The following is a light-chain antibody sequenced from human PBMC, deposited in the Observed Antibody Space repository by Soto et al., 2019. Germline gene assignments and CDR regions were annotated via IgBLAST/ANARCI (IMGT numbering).Light chain of an antibody. J-gene: IGLJ2*01. CDR2: EVS. CDR1: NSNIGTYNY. CDR3: SSYTTSSTLNVV. V-gene: IGLV2-14*01. Sequence: QSVLTQPASVSGSPGQSITISCTGTNSNIGTYNYVSWYQQHPGKAPKLMIYEVSNRPSGVSNRFSGSKSGNTASLTISGLQAEDEADYYCSSYTTSSTLNVVFGGGTKVTVL.